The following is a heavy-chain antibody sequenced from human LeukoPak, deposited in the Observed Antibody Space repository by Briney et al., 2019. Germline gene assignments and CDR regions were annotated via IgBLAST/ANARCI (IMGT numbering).Heavy chain of an antibody. D-gene: IGHD4-23*01. J-gene: IGHJ4*02. Sequence: ASVKVSCKASGYTFTSYYMHWVRQAPGQGLEWMGIINPSGGSTSYAQKFQGRVTMTRDTSTSTVYMELSSLRSEDTAVYYCARDLKDYGGNSAPDYWGQGTLVTVSS. CDR3: ARDLKDYGGNSAPDY. CDR1: GYTFTSYY. V-gene: IGHV1-46*01. CDR2: INPSGGST.